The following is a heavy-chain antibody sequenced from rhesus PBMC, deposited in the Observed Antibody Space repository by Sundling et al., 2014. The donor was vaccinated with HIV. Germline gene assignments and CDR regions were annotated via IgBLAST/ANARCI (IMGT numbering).Heavy chain of an antibody. V-gene: IGHV4-160*01. CDR2: IYGGGGST. J-gene: IGHJ4*01. CDR1: GGSFSGGFG. D-gene: IGHD3-28*01. Sequence: QVQLQESGPGLLKPSETLSLTCAVSGGSFSGGFGWGWIRQSPGKGLEWIGRIYGGGGSTDYNPSLKSRVTISTDTSKNQFSLKLSSVTAADTAVYYCARKFYYDSGYSGSYFDYWGQGVLVTVSS. CDR3: ARKFYYDSGYSGSYFDY.